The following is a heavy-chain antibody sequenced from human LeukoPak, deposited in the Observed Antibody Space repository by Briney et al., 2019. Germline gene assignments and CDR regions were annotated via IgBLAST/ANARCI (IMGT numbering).Heavy chain of an antibody. D-gene: IGHD5-12*01. CDR2: IYSTGRT. CDR1: GGSISNHF. V-gene: IGHV4-4*07. CDR3: ARDGPRSGYDLGHFDY. Sequence: SETLSLTCTVSGGSISNHFWSWIRQPAGKGLEWIGRIYSTGRTDYNPSLKSRITISIDTSKNQFSLKMSSVTAADTAVYYCARDGPRSGYDLGHFDYLGQGTLVTASS. J-gene: IGHJ4*02.